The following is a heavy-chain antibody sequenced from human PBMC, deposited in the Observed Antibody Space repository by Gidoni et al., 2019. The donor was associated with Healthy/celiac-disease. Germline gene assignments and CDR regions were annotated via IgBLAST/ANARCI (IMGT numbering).Heavy chain of an antibody. Sequence: EVQLVESGGGLVQPGGSLRLSCAASGFTFSSYAMHWVRQAPGKGLEYVSAISSNGGSTYYANSVKGRFTISRDNSKNTLYLQMGSLRAEDMAVYYCARADEMVAATEFYYYYGMDVWGQGTTVTVSS. CDR2: ISSNGGST. V-gene: IGHV3-64*01. D-gene: IGHD2-15*01. CDR1: GFTFSSYA. J-gene: IGHJ6*02. CDR3: ARADEMVAATEFYYYYGMDV.